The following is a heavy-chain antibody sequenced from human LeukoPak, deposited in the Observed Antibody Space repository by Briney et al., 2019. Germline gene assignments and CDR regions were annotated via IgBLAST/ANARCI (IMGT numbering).Heavy chain of an antibody. J-gene: IGHJ4*02. CDR1: GGSISSSSYY. CDR3: ARNSPRGLLDY. CDR2: IYYSGST. Sequence: SETLSLTCTVSGGSISSSSYYWGWIRQPPGKGLEWIGSIYYSGSTYYNPSLKSRVTISVDTSKNQFSLKLSSVTAADTAVYYCARNSPRGLLDYWGQGTLVTVSS. V-gene: IGHV4-39*01. D-gene: IGHD2-21*01.